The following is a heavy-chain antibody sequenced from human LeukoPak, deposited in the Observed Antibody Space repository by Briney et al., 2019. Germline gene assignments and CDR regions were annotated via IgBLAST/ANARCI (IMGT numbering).Heavy chain of an antibody. CDR1: GGSISSYY. V-gene: IGHV4-59*01. CDR3: ARGWPSFDY. J-gene: IGHJ4*02. D-gene: IGHD6-13*01. Sequence: PSETLSLTCTVSGGSISSYYWSWIRQPPGKGLEWIGYIYYSGSTNYNPSLKSRLTISVDTSKNQFSLKLSSVTAADTAIYYCARGWPSFDYWGQGTPVTVSS. CDR2: IYYSGST.